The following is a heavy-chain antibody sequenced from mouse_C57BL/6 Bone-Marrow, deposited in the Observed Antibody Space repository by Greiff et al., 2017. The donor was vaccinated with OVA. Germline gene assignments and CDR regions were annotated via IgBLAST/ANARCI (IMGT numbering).Heavy chain of an antibody. Sequence: DVMLVESGGGLVQPGGSMKLSCVASGFTFSNYWMNWVRQSPEKGLEWVAQIRLKSDNYATHYAESVKGRFTISRDDSKSSVYLQMNNLRAEDPGIYYCTRGLRRRGFAYWGQGTLVTVSA. CDR3: TRGLRRRGFAY. CDR1: GFTFSNYW. J-gene: IGHJ3*01. V-gene: IGHV6-3*01. CDR2: IRLKSDNYAT. D-gene: IGHD2-4*01.